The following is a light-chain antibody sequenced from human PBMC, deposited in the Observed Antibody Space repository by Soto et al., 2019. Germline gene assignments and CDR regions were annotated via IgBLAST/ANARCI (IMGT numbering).Light chain of an antibody. CDR1: SSNIGSNY. CDR2: SNN. J-gene: IGLJ1*01. Sequence: QSVLTQPPSASGTPGQRVTISCSGSSSNIGSNYVYWYQQLPGTAPKLLIYSNNQRPSGVPDRFSGSKSGTSASLAISGLQSDDEADYYCAAWDDSLSGYVFGTGTKLTVL. V-gene: IGLV1-47*02. CDR3: AAWDDSLSGYV.